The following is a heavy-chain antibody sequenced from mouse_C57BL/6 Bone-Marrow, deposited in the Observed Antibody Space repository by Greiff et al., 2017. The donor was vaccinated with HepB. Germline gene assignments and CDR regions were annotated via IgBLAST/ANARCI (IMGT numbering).Heavy chain of an antibody. J-gene: IGHJ2*01. CDR2: INYDGSST. V-gene: IGHV5-16*01. CDR1: GFTFSDYY. CDR3: ARLDGYYYYFDY. Sequence: EVKVVESEGGLVQPGSSMKLSCTASGFTFSDYYMAWVRQVPEKGLEWVANINYDGSSTYYLDSLKSRFIISRDNAKNILYLQMSSLKSEDTATYYCARLDGYYYYFDYWGQGTTLTVSS. D-gene: IGHD2-3*01.